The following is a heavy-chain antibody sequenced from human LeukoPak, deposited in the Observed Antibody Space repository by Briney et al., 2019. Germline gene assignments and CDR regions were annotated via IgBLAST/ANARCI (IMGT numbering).Heavy chain of an antibody. J-gene: IGHJ4*02. Sequence: GGTLRLSCAASGFTFSSYGMSWARQAPGKGLEWVSAISGSGGSTYYADSVKGRFTISRDNAKNSLYLQMTSLRAEDTAVYYCAKDLSDYYYDTSGGYWGQGTQVTVSS. V-gene: IGHV3-23*01. CDR1: GFTFSSYG. CDR3: AKDLSDYYYDTSGGY. CDR2: ISGSGGST. D-gene: IGHD3-22*01.